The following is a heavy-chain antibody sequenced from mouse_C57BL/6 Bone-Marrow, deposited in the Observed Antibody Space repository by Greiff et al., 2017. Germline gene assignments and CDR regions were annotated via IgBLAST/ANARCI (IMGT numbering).Heavy chain of an antibody. V-gene: IGHV3-6*01. D-gene: IGHD3-2*02. J-gene: IGHJ2*01. CDR2: ISYDGSN. CDR3: ARDSSGPYYFDY. Sequence: EVKLVESGPGLVKPSQSLSLTCSVTGYSITSGYYWNWIRQFPGNKLEWMGYISYDGSNNYNPSLKNRISITRDTSKNQFFLKLNSVTTEDTATYYCARDSSGPYYFDYWGQGTTLTVSS. CDR1: GYSITSGYY.